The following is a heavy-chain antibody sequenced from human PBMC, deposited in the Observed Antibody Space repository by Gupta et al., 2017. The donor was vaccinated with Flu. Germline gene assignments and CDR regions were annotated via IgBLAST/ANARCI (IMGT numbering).Heavy chain of an antibody. V-gene: IGHV4-39*01. CDR3: ASLEGQLLIDY. D-gene: IGHD2-2*01. CDR1: GGSTSSSSHY. CDR2: IYYSGST. Sequence: QLQLQESGPGLVKPSETLSLTCTVSGGSTSSSSHYWGWIRQPPGKRLEWIGTIYYSGSTYYNPSLKSRVTMSVDTSKNQFSLELTSVTAAVTAVYFCASLEGQLLIDYWGQGTLVTVSP. J-gene: IGHJ4*02.